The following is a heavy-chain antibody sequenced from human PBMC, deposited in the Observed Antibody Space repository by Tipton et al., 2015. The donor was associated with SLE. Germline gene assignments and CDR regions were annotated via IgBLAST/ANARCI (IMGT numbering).Heavy chain of an antibody. D-gene: IGHD1-1*01. CDR2: ISSSGSTI. Sequence: GSLRLSCAASGFTFSSYEMNWVRQAPGKGLEWVSYISSSGSTIYYADSVKGRFTISRDNAKNSLYLQMNSLRAEDTAVYYCARDRYGGGMDVWGKGTTVTVSS. V-gene: IGHV3-48*03. J-gene: IGHJ6*04. CDR1: GFTFSSYE. CDR3: ARDRYGGGMDV.